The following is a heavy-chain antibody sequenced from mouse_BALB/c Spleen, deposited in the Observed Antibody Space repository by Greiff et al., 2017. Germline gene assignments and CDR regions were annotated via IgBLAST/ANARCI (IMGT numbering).Heavy chain of an antibody. J-gene: IGHJ4*01. CDR1: GFTFSSFG. V-gene: IGHV5-17*02. Sequence: EVKVEESGGGLVQPGGSRKLSCAASGFTFSSFGMHWVRQAPEKGLEWVAYISSGSSTIYYADTVKGRFTISRDNPKNTLFLQMTSLRSEDTAMYYCARSLNGYYGAMDYWGQGTSVTVSS. CDR3: ARSLNGYYGAMDY. CDR2: ISSGSSTI. D-gene: IGHD2-3*01.